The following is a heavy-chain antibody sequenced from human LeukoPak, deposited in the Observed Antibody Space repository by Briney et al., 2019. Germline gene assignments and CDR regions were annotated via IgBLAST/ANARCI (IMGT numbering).Heavy chain of an antibody. Sequence: PGGSLRLSCAASGFTFSSYAMSWVRQAPGKGLEWVSAISGSGGSTYYADSVKGRFTISRDNSKNTLYLQMNSLRAEDTAVYYCAKDRRMPGLCRNWSDPWGQGTLVTVSS. CDR3: AKDRRMPGLCRNWSDP. CDR2: ISGSGGST. D-gene: IGHD2-2*01. CDR1: GFTFSSYA. J-gene: IGHJ5*02. V-gene: IGHV3-23*01.